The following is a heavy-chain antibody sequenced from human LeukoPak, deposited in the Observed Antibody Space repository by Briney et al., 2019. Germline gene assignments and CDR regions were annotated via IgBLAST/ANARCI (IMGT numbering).Heavy chain of an antibody. CDR1: GFTFSSYE. CDR2: ISSGSNTI. D-gene: IGHD1-26*01. J-gene: IGHJ5*02. Sequence: GGSLRLSCAASGFTFSSYEMSWVRQAPGKGLERVSYISSGSNTIYYTDSVKGRFTISRDNAKRSLYLQMNSLTAEDTAVYYCARSGGTYGWFDPWGQGTLVTVSS. V-gene: IGHV3-48*03. CDR3: ARSGGTYGWFDP.